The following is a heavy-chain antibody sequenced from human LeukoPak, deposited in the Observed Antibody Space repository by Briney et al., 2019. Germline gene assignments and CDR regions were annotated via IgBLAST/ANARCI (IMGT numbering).Heavy chain of an antibody. CDR2: IKSKSDSGTT. CDR1: GFTFSNAW. Sequence: GGSLRLSWAASGFTFSNAWMSWVRQAPGQGLEWVGRIKSKSDSGTTDYAAPVKGRFTISRDDSKNTLFLQMNSLKTEDTAVYYCTSNLIHCGGDCYHSDYWGQGTLVTVSS. CDR3: TSNLIHCGGDCYHSDY. J-gene: IGHJ4*02. D-gene: IGHD2-21*02. V-gene: IGHV3-15*01.